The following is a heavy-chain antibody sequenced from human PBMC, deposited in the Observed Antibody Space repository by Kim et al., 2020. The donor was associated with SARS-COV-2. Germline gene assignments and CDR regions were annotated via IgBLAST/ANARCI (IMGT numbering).Heavy chain of an antibody. D-gene: IGHD3-3*01. Sequence: PVQARFTISRDDAKNTLYLQMNSLKTEDTAVYYCTTGRITIFGVVITSDSWGQGTLLTVSS. J-gene: IGHJ4*02. CDR3: TTGRITIFGVVITSDS. V-gene: IGHV3-15*01.